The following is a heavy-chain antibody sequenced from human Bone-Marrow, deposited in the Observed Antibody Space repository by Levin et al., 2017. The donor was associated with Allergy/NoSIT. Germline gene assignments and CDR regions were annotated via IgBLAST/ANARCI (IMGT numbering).Heavy chain of an antibody. CDR2: IYTSGST. D-gene: IGHD2-15*01. V-gene: IGHV4-4*07. J-gene: IGHJ6*02. CDR3: ARGLVVVVAPQYHGMDV. CDR1: GVSITNYY. Sequence: SQTLSLTCTVSGVSITNYYWSWIRQPAGKGLEWIGRIYTSGSTNNNPSLRSRVAMSVDTSKNQFSLKLSSVTAADTAVYYCARGLVVVVAPQYHGMDVWGQGITVTVSS.